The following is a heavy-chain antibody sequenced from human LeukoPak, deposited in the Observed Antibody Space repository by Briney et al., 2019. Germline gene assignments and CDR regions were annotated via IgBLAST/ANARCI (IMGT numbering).Heavy chain of an antibody. CDR2: ISAYNGNT. V-gene: IGHV1-18*01. CDR3: ARDYSGYDLESPTFDY. Sequence: ASVKVSCKASGYTFTSYGISWVRQAPGQGLEWLGWISAYNGNTNYAQKLQGRVTMTTDTSTSTAYMELRSLRSDDTAVYYCARDYSGYDLESPTFDYWGQGTLVTVSS. J-gene: IGHJ4*02. D-gene: IGHD5-12*01. CDR1: GYTFTSYG.